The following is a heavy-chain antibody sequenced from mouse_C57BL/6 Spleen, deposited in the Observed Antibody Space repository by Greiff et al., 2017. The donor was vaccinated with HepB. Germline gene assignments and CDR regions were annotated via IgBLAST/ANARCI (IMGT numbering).Heavy chain of an antibody. Sequence: VQLQQSGAELVRPGASVKLSCKASGYTFTDYYINWVKQRPGQGLEWIARIYPGSGNTYYNEKFKGKATLTAEKSSSTAYMQLSSLTSEDSAVYFCARWYYGSDWYFDVWGTGTTVTVSS. CDR1: GYTFTDYY. CDR2: IYPGSGNT. J-gene: IGHJ1*03. D-gene: IGHD1-1*01. CDR3: ARWYYGSDWYFDV. V-gene: IGHV1-76*01.